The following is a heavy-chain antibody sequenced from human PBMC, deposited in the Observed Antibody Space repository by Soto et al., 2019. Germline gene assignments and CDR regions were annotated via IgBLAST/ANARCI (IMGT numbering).Heavy chain of an antibody. CDR2: IYYSGST. CDR1: GGSISSYY. D-gene: IGHD2-2*01. CDR3: GRVGRYCSSTSCPALRLGTNWFDP. Sequence: PSETLSLTCTVSGGSISSYYWSWIRQPPGKGLEWIGYIYYSGSTNYNPSLKSRVTISVDTSKNQFSLKLSSVTAADTAVYYCGRVGRYCSSTSCPALRLGTNWFDPWGQGTLVTVSS. V-gene: IGHV4-59*12. J-gene: IGHJ5*02.